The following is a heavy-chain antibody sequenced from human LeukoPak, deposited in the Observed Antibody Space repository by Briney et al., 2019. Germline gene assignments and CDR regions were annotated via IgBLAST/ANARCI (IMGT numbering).Heavy chain of an antibody. D-gene: IGHD3-10*01. CDR2: IYTSGST. CDR3: ARIQYYYGSGSYQNWFDP. Sequence: SETLSLTCTVTGGSISSYYWSWVRQPAGKGLEWIGRIYTSGSTNYNPSLKSRVTISVDTSKNQFSLKLSSVTAADTAVYYCARIQYYYGSGSYQNWFDPWGQGTLVTVSS. V-gene: IGHV4-4*07. J-gene: IGHJ5*02. CDR1: GGSISSYY.